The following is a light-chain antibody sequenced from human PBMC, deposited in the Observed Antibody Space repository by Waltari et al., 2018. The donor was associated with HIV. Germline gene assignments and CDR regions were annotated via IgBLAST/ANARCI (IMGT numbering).Light chain of an antibody. CDR1: QSLFYSSNNGNY. CDR2: WSS. J-gene: IGKJ1*01. V-gene: IGKV4-1*01. CDR3: QQYFKSPRT. Sequence: DIVMNQSPDSLAVSLGERATINCKSSQSLFYSSNNGNYLAWYQQKPGQPPKLLIYWSSTRKSGVPDRFSGSGSGTDFTLTISSLQAEDAAVYYCQQYFKSPRTFGQGTKVEIK.